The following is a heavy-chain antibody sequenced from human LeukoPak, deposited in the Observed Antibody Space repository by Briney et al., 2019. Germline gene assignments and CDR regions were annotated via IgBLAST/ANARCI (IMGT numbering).Heavy chain of an antibody. CDR2: IYYSRST. CDR3: ARHRGYSSGWYFYLDY. D-gene: IGHD6-19*01. V-gene: IGHV4-59*08. J-gene: IGHJ4*02. Sequence: SETLSLTCTVSGGSISSYYWSWIRQPPGKGLEWIGYIYYSRSTNYNPSLKSRVTISADTSKNQFSLKLSSVTAADTAAYYCARHRGYSSGWYFYLDYWGQGTLVTVSS. CDR1: GGSISSYY.